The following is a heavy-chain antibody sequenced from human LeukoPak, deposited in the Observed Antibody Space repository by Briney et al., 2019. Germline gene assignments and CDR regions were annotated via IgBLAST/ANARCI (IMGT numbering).Heavy chain of an antibody. CDR3: ARDLLAVAATGIGFDY. Sequence: GGSLRLSCAASGFTFSRYWMSWVRQAPGKGLEGVANMKQDGSEKYYVDSVKGRFTISRDNAKNSLYLQMNSLRAEDTAVYYCARDLLAVAATGIGFDYWGQGTLVTVSS. J-gene: IGHJ4*02. D-gene: IGHD6-19*01. V-gene: IGHV3-7*01. CDR1: GFTFSRYW. CDR2: MKQDGSEK.